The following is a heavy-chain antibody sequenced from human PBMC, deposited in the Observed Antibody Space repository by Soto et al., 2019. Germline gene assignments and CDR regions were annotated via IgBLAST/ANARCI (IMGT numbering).Heavy chain of an antibody. V-gene: IGHV1-69*01. CDR1: GGPFSDYA. J-gene: IGHJ4*02. Sequence: QVQLVQSGAEVKKPGSSVKVSCKVSGGPFSDYAVSWVRQAPGQGLEWMGGIIPMFGTANYAQKFQGRVTITADESTTTAYMELSSLRSKDTAVYYCARDLDYYGSGNYYNRIDYWGQGTLVTVSS. CDR2: IIPMFGTA. D-gene: IGHD3-10*01. CDR3: ARDLDYYGSGNYYNRIDY.